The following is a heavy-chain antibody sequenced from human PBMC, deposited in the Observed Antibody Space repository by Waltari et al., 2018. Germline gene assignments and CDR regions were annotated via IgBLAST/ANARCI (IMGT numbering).Heavy chain of an antibody. V-gene: IGHV3-73*02. J-gene: IGHJ5*02. CDR1: GFIFSGSP. CDR3: TRSPWFGP. CDR2: IGNKVNTYET. Sequence: EVQLVESGGGLVQPGGSLQLSCAASGFIFSGSPIHWVRQASGKGLGWFGRIGNKVNTYETVYTESVKGRFTISRDDSKNTAYLQMNSLKIEDTAFYYCTRSPWFGPWGQGTLVTVSS.